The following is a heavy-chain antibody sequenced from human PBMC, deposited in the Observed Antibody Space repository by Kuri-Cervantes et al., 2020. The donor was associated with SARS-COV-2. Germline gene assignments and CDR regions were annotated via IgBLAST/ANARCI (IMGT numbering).Heavy chain of an antibody. J-gene: IGHJ4*02. CDR1: GFTFSSYA. D-gene: IGHD3-3*01. CDR3: ARDHNDFWSGYYPLDY. Sequence: GGSLRLSCAASGFTFSSYAMHWVRQAPGKGLEYVSAISSNGGSTYYADSVKGRFTISRDNAKNSLYLQMNSLRAEDTAVYYCARDHNDFWSGYYPLDYWGQGTLVTVSS. V-gene: IGHV3-64*02. CDR2: ISSNGGST.